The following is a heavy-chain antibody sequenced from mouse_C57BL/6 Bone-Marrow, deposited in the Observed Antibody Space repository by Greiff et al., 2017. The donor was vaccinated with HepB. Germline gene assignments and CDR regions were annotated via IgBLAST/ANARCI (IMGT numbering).Heavy chain of an antibody. Sequence: EVQRVESEGGLVQPGSSMKLSCTASGFTFSDYYMAWVRQVPEKGLEWVANINYDGSSTYYLDSLKSRFIISRDNAKNILYLQMSSLKSEDTATYYCARGYYGSSFYAMDYWGQGTSVTVSS. CDR3: ARGYYGSSFYAMDY. CDR1: GFTFSDYY. J-gene: IGHJ4*01. D-gene: IGHD1-1*01. CDR2: INYDGSST. V-gene: IGHV5-16*01.